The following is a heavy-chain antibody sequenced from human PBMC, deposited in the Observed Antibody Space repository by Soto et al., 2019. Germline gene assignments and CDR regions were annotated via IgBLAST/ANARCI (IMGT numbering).Heavy chain of an antibody. CDR1: GGTFSSYA. Sequence: SVKVSCKASGGTFSSYAISWVRQAPGEGLEWMGGIIPIFGASNYAQKFQGRVTITADESTSTAYMELSSLRSEDTAVYYCARPVLNNCRGGTCYPGTFYCWCQETPLTVSS. CDR2: IIPIFGAS. J-gene: IGHJ4*02. CDR3: ARPVLNNCRGGTCYPGTFYC. V-gene: IGHV1-69*13. D-gene: IGHD2-15*01.